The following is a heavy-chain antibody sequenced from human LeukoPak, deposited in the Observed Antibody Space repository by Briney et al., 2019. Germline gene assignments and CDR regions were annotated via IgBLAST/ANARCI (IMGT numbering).Heavy chain of an antibody. CDR2: IYPGDSDT. Sequence: AESLKISCKASGYSFTSYWIGLVRQMPEKGLEWMGIIYPGDSDTRYRPSLQGQVTISADKSISTAYLQWSSLKASDTAMYYCARDAGGAAVAGNDYWGQGTLVTVSS. J-gene: IGHJ4*02. CDR1: GYSFTSYW. CDR3: ARDAGGAAVAGNDY. V-gene: IGHV5-51*01. D-gene: IGHD6-19*01.